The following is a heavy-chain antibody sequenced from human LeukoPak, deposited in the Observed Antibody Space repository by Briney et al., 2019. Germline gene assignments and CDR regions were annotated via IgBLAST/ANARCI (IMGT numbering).Heavy chain of an antibody. J-gene: IGHJ4*02. CDR2: FDPEDGET. CDR1: GYTLTELS. Sequence: ASVRVSCKVSGYTLTELSMHWVRQAPGKGLEWMGGFDPEDGETIYAHKFQGRVTMTEDTSTDTAYMELSSLRSEDTAAYYCARYYSGWYYFDYWGQGTLVTVSS. CDR3: ARYYSGWYYFDY. D-gene: IGHD6-19*01. V-gene: IGHV1-24*01.